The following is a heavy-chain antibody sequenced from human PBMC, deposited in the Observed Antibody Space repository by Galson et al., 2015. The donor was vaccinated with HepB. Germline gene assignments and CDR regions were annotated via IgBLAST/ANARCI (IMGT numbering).Heavy chain of an antibody. CDR3: ARGHDYYYGIDV. Sequence: SVKVSCKASGYTFTNYDINWVRQATGQGLEWMGWMNPNSGNTGNAQKFQGRVTLTRDTSITTAYMELSSLTFGDTAVYYCARGHDYYYGIDVWGQGTTVIVSS. V-gene: IGHV1-8*01. CDR2: MNPNSGNT. CDR1: GYTFTNYD. J-gene: IGHJ6*02.